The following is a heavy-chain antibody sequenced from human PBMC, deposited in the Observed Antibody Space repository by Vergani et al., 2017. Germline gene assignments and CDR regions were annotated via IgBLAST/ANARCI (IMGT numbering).Heavy chain of an antibody. D-gene: IGHD3-16*01. V-gene: IGHV3-9*01. CDR2: ISWNSGTI. CDR3: AKATRHMITFGGVKGYFDY. Sequence: EVQLVESGGGLVQPGRSLRLSCAASGFTFDDYAMNWVRQAPGKGLEWVSGISWNSGTIGYADSVKGRFTISRDNAKNSLYVQMNSLRAVDTALYYCAKATRHMITFGGVKGYFDYWGQGTLVTVSS. CDR1: GFTFDDYA. J-gene: IGHJ4*02.